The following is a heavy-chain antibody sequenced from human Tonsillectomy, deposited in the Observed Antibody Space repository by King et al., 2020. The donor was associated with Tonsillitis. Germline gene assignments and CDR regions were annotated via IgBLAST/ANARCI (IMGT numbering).Heavy chain of an antibody. CDR2: VSWNCDNI. J-gene: IGHJ3*02. D-gene: IGHD6-13*01. V-gene: IGHV3-9*01. CDR3: AKGTAAVTARGAFDI. CDR1: GFTLDDYD. Sequence: VQLVESGGGLVQPGRSLSLSFEASGFTLDDYDMHWVRQAPGKGLEGVSGVSWNCDNIGYGVSVKGRFTISRDNAKNSLYLQMSSLRPEDTALYYCAKGTAAVTARGAFDIWGQGTMVTVSS.